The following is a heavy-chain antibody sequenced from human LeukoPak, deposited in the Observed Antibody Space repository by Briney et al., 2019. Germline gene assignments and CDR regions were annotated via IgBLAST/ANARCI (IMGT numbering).Heavy chain of an antibody. CDR1: GGTFSSYA. Sequence: WASVKVSCKASGGTFSSYAISWVRQAPGQGLEWMGWINPKSGGTNYAQKFQGRVTMTWDTSINTAYMELSRLRSDDTAVYYCARGRTLVRGIIIRGDYWGQGTLVTVSS. CDR3: ARGRTLVRGIIIRGDY. CDR2: INPKSGGT. J-gene: IGHJ4*02. D-gene: IGHD3-10*01. V-gene: IGHV1-2*02.